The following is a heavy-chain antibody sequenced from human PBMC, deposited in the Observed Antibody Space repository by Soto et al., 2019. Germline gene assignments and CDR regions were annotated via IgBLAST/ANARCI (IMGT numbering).Heavy chain of an antibody. CDR2: IYYSGST. CDR3: ARSRGSAYDYYYGMDV. CDR1: GGSISSYY. D-gene: IGHD2-2*01. J-gene: IGHJ6*02. V-gene: IGHV4-59*01. Sequence: SETLSLTCTVSGGSISSYYWSWIRQPPRKGLEWIGYIYYSGSTNYNPSLKSRVTISVDTSKNQFSLKLSSVTAADTAVYYCARSRGSAYDYYYGMDVWGQGTTVTVSS.